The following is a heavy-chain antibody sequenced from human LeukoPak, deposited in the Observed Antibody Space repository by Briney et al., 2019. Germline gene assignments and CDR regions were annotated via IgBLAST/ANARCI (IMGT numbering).Heavy chain of an antibody. CDR1: GGSFSGYY. J-gene: IGHJ4*02. V-gene: IGHV4-59*01. CDR3: ARSSDTAMAALDY. CDR2: IYYSGST. Sequence: SETLSLTCAVYGGSFSGYYWSWIRQPPGKGLDWIGYIYYSGSTNYNPSLRSRVTISVDTSKNQFSLKLSSVTAADTALYYCARSSDTAMAALDYWGQGTLVTVSS. D-gene: IGHD5-18*01.